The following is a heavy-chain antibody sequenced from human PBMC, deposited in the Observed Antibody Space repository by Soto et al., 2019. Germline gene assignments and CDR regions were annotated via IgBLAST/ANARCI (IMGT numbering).Heavy chain of an antibody. D-gene: IGHD2-15*01. Sequence: QITLKESGPTLVKPTQTLTLTCTFSGFSLSTTGMGVGWIRQPPGKALEWLAFSYWDNDKRYSPSLKNRLTINKGTSRNQAVLTMTNMDPADTGTYYCAHRGIEAAPLFDYWGQGTLVTVSS. CDR1: GFSLSTTGMG. CDR2: SYWDNDK. J-gene: IGHJ4*02. V-gene: IGHV2-5*02. CDR3: AHRGIEAAPLFDY.